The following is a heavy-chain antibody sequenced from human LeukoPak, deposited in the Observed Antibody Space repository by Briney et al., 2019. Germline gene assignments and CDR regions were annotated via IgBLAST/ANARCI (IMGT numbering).Heavy chain of an antibody. CDR3: AGVELLWFGELSTPNYYYYMDV. CDR2: IYYSRST. Sequence: SETLSLTCTVSGGSISSYYWSWIRQPPGKGLEWIGYIYYSRSTNYNPSLKSRVTISVDTSKNQFSLKLSSVTAADTAVYYCAGVELLWFGELSTPNYYYYMDVWGKGTTVTISS. CDR1: GGSISSYY. V-gene: IGHV4-59*01. J-gene: IGHJ6*03. D-gene: IGHD3-10*01.